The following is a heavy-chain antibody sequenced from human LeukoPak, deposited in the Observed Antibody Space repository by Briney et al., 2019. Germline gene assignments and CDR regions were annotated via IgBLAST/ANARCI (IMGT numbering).Heavy chain of an antibody. CDR2: ISYDGSNK. CDR1: GFTFDDYG. D-gene: IGHD6-13*01. Sequence: AGGSLRLSCAASGFTFDDYGMHWVRQAPGKGLEWVAVISYDGSNKYYADSVKGRFTISRDNSKNTLYLQMNSLRAEDTAVYYCAKDKLGSGVSSWLLVFAPQPLDYWGQGTLVTVSS. CDR3: AKDKLGSGVSSWLLVFAPQPLDY. V-gene: IGHV3-30*18. J-gene: IGHJ4*02.